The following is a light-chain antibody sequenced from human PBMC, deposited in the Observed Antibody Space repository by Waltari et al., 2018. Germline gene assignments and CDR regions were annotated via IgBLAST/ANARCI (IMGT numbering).Light chain of an antibody. CDR1: QSVSSN. J-gene: IGKJ4*01. CDR2: CAS. CDR3: QQYNNWPPLT. V-gene: IGKV3-15*01. Sequence: EIVMTPSPATLAVSPGVRATLSCRASQSVSSNLAWYQQKPGQAPRPLIYCASTRATGIPARFSGSGSGTEFTLTISSLQSEDFAVYYCQQYNNWPPLTFGGGTKVEIK.